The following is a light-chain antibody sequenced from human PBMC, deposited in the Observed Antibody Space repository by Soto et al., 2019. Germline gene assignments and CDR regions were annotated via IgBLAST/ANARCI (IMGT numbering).Light chain of an antibody. CDR1: QSVSSSY. CDR2: GAS. J-gene: IGKJ2*01. Sequence: EIVLTQSPGTLSLSPGERATLSCRASQSVSSSYLAWYQHKPGQAPRLLIYGASSRATGIPDRFSGSGSGTDCTLPISRLEPEDVAVYYCQQYGSSPHTFGQGTKLEIK. CDR3: QQYGSSPHT. V-gene: IGKV3-20*01.